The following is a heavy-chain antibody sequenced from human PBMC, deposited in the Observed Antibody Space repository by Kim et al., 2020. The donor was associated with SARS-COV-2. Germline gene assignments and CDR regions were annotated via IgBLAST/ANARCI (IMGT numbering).Heavy chain of an antibody. CDR3: ARDRPSDYYDSSGYYYRGGYFDL. Sequence: SVKVSCKASGGTFSSYAISWVRQAPGQGLEWMGGIIPIFGTANYAQKFQGRVTITADESTSTAYMELSSLRSEDTAVYYCARDRPSDYYDSSGYYYRGGYFDLWGRGTLVTVSS. CDR1: GGTFSSYA. V-gene: IGHV1-69*13. CDR2: IIPIFGTA. D-gene: IGHD3-22*01. J-gene: IGHJ2*01.